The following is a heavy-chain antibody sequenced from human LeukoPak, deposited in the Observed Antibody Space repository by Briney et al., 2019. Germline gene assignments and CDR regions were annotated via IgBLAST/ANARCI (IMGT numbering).Heavy chain of an antibody. J-gene: IGHJ4*02. Sequence: GGSLRLSCAASGFTVSSNYMSWVRQAPGRGLEWVSAIDGSGGSTYYADSVKGRFTISRDNSKNTLYLQMNSLRPEDTAIYYCAKDRRLPWDYFDSWGQGTLVTVSS. CDR1: GFTVSSNY. V-gene: IGHV3-23*01. CDR3: AKDRRLPWDYFDS. CDR2: IDGSGGST. D-gene: IGHD5-12*01.